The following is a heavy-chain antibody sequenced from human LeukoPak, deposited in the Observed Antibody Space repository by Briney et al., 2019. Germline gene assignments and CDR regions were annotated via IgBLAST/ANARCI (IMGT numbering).Heavy chain of an antibody. CDR1: GFTFSSYA. J-gene: IGHJ3*01. CDR3: ARRYCSTCPTGHSFDL. D-gene: IGHD2-2*01. CDR2: LYSGGNT. V-gene: IGHV3-23*03. Sequence: PGGSLRLSCAASGFTFSSYAMSWVRQAPGKGLEWVSVLYSGGNTHYADSVDGRFTISRDNSKNTLYLQMNSLRAEDTAVYYCARRYCSTCPTGHSFDLWGQGTMVTVSS.